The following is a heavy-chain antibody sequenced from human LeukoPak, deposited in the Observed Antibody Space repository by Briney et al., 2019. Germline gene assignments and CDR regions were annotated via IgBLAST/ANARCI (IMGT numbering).Heavy chain of an antibody. J-gene: IGHJ4*02. D-gene: IGHD6-6*01. Sequence: GGSLRLSCAASGFTFSSYSMNWVRQAPGKGLEWVSSISSSSSYIYYADSVKGRFTISRDNAKNSLYLQMNSLRAEDTAVYYCARLSVAARQDVDYWGQGTLVTVSS. CDR3: ARLSVAARQDVDY. CDR1: GFTFSSYS. CDR2: ISSSSSYI. V-gene: IGHV3-21*01.